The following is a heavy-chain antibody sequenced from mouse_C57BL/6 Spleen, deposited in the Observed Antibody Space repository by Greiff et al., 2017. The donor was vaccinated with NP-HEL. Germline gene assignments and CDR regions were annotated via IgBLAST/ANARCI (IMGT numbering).Heavy chain of an antibody. J-gene: IGHJ2*01. D-gene: IGHD1-1*01. CDR3: ARPPNYYGSRAYYFDY. CDR2: FYPGSGSI. CDR1: GYTFTEYT. Sequence: QVQLQQSGAELVKPGASVKLSCKASGYTFTEYTIHWVKQRSGQGLEWIGWFYPGSGSIKYNEKFKDKATLTADKSSSTVYMELSRLTSEDSAVYFCARPPNYYGSRAYYFDYWGQGTTLTVSS. V-gene: IGHV1-62-2*01.